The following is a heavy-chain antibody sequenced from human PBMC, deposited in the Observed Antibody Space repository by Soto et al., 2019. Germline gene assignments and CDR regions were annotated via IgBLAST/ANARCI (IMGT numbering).Heavy chain of an antibody. Sequence: SETLSLTCTVSGGSISDDSWTWFRQSAGKTVEWIGYIYYSGGTIYNPSLESRVVFSVDTSKNQISLKVTSVTVADTAVYYCARGRPLEYSSSSWAPDYWGQGTLVTVSS. J-gene: IGHJ4*02. CDR2: IYYSGGT. CDR3: ARGRPLEYSSSSWAPDY. D-gene: IGHD6-6*01. V-gene: IGHV4-59*08. CDR1: GGSISDDS.